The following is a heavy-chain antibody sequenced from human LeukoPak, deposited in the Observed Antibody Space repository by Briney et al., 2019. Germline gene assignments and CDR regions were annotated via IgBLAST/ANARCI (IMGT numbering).Heavy chain of an antibody. Sequence: GRSLRLSCAASGFTFSSYAMHWVRQAPGKGLEWVAVISYDGSNKYYADSVKGRFTISRDNSKNTLYLQMSSLRAEDTAVYYCARAVTTTSPFDYWGQGTLVTVSS. CDR2: ISYDGSNK. J-gene: IGHJ4*02. CDR1: GFTFSSYA. CDR3: ARAVTTTSPFDY. V-gene: IGHV3-30*04. D-gene: IGHD5-12*01.